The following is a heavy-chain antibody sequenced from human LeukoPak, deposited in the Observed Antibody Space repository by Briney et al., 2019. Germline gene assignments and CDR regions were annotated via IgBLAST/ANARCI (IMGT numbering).Heavy chain of an antibody. CDR2: INAGNGNT. CDR3: ARDLGYCSGGSCYSYWFDP. Sequence: ASVKVSCKASGYTFTSYAMHWVRQAPGQRLEWMGWINAGNGNTKYSQKFQGRVTITRDTSASTAYMELSSLRSEDTAVYHCARDLGYCSGGSCYSYWFDPWGQGTLVTVSS. V-gene: IGHV1-3*01. CDR1: GYTFTSYA. J-gene: IGHJ5*02. D-gene: IGHD2-15*01.